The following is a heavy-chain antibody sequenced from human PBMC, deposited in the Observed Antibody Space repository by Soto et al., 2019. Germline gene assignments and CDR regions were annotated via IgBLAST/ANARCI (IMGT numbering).Heavy chain of an antibody. V-gene: IGHV3-23*01. CDR3: ARTYYYDSTGYYRTFDY. D-gene: IGHD3-22*01. Sequence: GGSLRLSCAASGFTFGSYAMSWVRLAPGKXLEWVSVAGPSGSSTFYADSVRGRFTISRDNVENTLYLQMNSLRVADTALYFCARTYYYDSTGYYRTFDYRGQGTLVTVSS. CDR1: GFTFGSYA. CDR2: AGPSGSST. J-gene: IGHJ4*02.